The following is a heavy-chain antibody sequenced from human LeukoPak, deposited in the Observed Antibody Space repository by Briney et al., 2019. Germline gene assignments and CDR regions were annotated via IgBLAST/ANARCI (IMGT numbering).Heavy chain of an antibody. CDR1: GFTFSSYA. CDR3: ARVNYYDSSGYYLDYFDY. CDR2: ISGSGGST. V-gene: IGHV3-23*01. Sequence: PGGSPRLSCAASGFTFSSYAMSWDRQAPGKGLEWVSAISGSGGSTYYADSVKGRFTISRDDAKDSLYLQMNSLRAEDTAVYYCARVNYYDSSGYYLDYFDYWGQGTLVTVSS. D-gene: IGHD3-22*01. J-gene: IGHJ4*02.